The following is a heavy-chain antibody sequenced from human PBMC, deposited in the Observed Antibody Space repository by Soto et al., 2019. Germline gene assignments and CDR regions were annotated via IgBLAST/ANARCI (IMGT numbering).Heavy chain of an antibody. CDR1: GGSFSGYY. Sequence: PSETLSLTCAVYGGSFSGYYWSWIRQPPGKGLEWIGEINHSGSTNYNPSLKSRVTISVDTSKNQFSLKLSSVTAADTAVYYCAGVRTPRGYSIAWSGYYYYYYGMDVWGQGTTVTVSS. CDR2: INHSGST. CDR3: AGVRTPRGYSIAWSGYYYYYYGMDV. D-gene: IGHD4-4*01. V-gene: IGHV4-34*01. J-gene: IGHJ6*02.